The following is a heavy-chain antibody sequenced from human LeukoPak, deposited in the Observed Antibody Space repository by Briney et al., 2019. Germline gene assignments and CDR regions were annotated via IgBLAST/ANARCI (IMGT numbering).Heavy chain of an antibody. J-gene: IGHJ2*01. D-gene: IGHD3-22*01. CDR1: GGSISSYY. Sequence: SETLSLTCTVSGGSISSYYWSWIRQPSGKGLEWIERIYTSGSTNYNPSLKSRVTMSVDTSKNQFSLKLSSVTAADTAAYYCARGSRYYYDSSGYYSPRYFDLWGRGTLVTVSS. CDR3: ARGSRYYYDSSGYYSPRYFDL. V-gene: IGHV4-4*07. CDR2: IYTSGST.